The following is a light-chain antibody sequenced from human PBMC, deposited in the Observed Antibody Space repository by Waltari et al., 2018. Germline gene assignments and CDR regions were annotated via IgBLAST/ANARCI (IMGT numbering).Light chain of an antibody. CDR1: SGSVSSTSY. J-gene: IGLJ3*02. CDR2: KGI. CDR3: SMYMGSGVWV. Sequence: QTVVTQEPSLSVSTGGTVTLTCALSSGSVSSTSYPTWYRQTPGQPPRTRGYKGISRSSWVPDRFSGSILGNTAALTITGAQADDESDYYCSMYMGSGVWVFGGGTKLTVL. V-gene: IGLV8-61*01.